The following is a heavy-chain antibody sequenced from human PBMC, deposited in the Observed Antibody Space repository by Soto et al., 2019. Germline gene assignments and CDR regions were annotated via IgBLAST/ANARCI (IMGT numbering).Heavy chain of an antibody. Sequence: SETLSLTCAVYGGSFSSGGYSWSWIRQPPGKGLEWIGYIYHSGSTYYNPSLKSRVTISVDRSKNQFSLKLSSVTAADTAVYYCARGPPFHWGQGTLVTVPQ. CDR1: GGSFSSGGYS. V-gene: IGHV4-30-2*01. D-gene: IGHD3-16*01. CDR2: IYHSGST. J-gene: IGHJ4*02. CDR3: ARGPPFH.